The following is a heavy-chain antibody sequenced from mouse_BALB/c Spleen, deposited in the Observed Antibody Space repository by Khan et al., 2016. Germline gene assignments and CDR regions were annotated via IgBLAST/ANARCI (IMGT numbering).Heavy chain of an antibody. Sequence: QIQLVQSGPELKKPGETVKISCKASEYTFTNYGMNWVKQAPGKGLKWMGWINTNTGEPTYAEEFKGRFAFSLEASASPAYLQINNLKNEDSATYFCARTVDYPYYAMDYWGQGTSVTVSS. CDR3: ARTVDYPYYAMDY. D-gene: IGHD2-13*01. V-gene: IGHV9-3*02. J-gene: IGHJ4*01. CDR1: EYTFTNYG. CDR2: INTNTGEP.